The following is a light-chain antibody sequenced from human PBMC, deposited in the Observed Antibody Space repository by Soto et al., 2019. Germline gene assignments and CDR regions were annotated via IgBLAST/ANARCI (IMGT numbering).Light chain of an antibody. J-gene: IGLJ1*01. V-gene: IGLV2-23*02. CDR2: EVT. CDR3: CSYAGTSSYA. CDR1: SSDVGGYNL. Sequence: QSVLTQSASVSGSLGQAITISCTGTSSDVGGYNLVSWYQQHPGKAPKLMIYEVTKRPSGVSNRFSASKSGDTASLTISGLQAEDEADYYCCSYAGTSSYAFGTGTKVTVL.